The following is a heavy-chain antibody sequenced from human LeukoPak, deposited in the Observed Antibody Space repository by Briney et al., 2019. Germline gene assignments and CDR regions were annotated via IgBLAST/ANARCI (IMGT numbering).Heavy chain of an antibody. CDR2: ISSSSSTI. CDR1: GFTFSSYA. Sequence: PGGSLRLSCAASGFTFSSYAMSWVRQAPGKGLEWVSYISSSSSTIYYADSVKGRFTISRDNAKNSLYLQMNSLRAEDTAVYYCARGPPRGGHDILTGTEMGVGYWGQGTLVTVSS. V-gene: IGHV3-48*04. D-gene: IGHD3-9*01. J-gene: IGHJ4*02. CDR3: ARGPPRGGHDILTGTEMGVGY.